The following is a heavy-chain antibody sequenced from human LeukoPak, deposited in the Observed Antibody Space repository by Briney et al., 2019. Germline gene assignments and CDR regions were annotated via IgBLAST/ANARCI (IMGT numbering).Heavy chain of an antibody. D-gene: IGHD6-19*01. V-gene: IGHV3-9*01. J-gene: IGHJ4*02. Sequence: PGRSLRLSCAASGFTFDDYAMHWVRQAPGKGLEWVPGIDWTSGTIGYADSVKGRFTISRDNAKNSLYLQMNSLRAEDTALYYCVKELKQWLGAIDYWGQGTRVTVSS. CDR2: IDWTSGTI. CDR1: GFTFDDYA. CDR3: VKELKQWLGAIDY.